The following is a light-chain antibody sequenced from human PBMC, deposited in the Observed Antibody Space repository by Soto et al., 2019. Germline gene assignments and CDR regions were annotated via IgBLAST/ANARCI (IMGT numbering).Light chain of an antibody. CDR1: SSDVGGYNR. V-gene: IGLV2-18*01. CDR3: NLYTTSSTVI. Sequence: QSVLTQPPSVSGSPGQSVTISCTGTSSDVGGYNRFSWFQQPPGTAPKLLIYEVNKRPSGVPDRFSGSRSDNTASLTISGLQPEDEAEYYCNLYTTSSTVIFGGGTKLTVL. CDR2: EVN. J-gene: IGLJ2*01.